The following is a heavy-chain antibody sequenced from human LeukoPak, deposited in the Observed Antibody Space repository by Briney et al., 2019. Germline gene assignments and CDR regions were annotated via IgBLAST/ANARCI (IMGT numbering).Heavy chain of an antibody. CDR2: IYYSGST. Sequence: SETLSLTCTVSGYSISSGYYWGWIRQPPGKGLEWIGSIYYSGSTYYNPSLKSRVTISVDTSKNQFSLKLSSVTAADTAVYYCARGYYGSGSHCCHMDVWGKGTTITVS. J-gene: IGHJ6*03. V-gene: IGHV4-38-2*02. CDR3: ARGYYGSGSHCCHMDV. CDR1: GYSISSGYY. D-gene: IGHD3-10*01.